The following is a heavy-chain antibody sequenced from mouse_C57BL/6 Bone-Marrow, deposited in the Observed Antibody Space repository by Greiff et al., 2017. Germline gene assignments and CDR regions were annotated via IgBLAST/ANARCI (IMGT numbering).Heavy chain of an antibody. CDR2: INYSGST. Sequence: EVKLQESGPGLAKPSPTLSLTCSVTGYSITSDYWNWIRKFPGHKLEYMGYINYSGSTYYNPSLKSRISITRDTSKSQYYLQLNSVTTEDTATYYCARYITYGNCFDYWGQGTTLTVSS. CDR3: ARYITYGNCFDY. CDR1: GYSITSDY. J-gene: IGHJ2*01. D-gene: IGHD2-10*02. V-gene: IGHV3-8*01.